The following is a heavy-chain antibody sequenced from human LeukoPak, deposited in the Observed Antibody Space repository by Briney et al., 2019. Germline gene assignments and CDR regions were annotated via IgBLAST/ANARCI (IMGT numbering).Heavy chain of an antibody. V-gene: IGHV1-2*02. Sequence: ASVKVSCKASGYTFTGYFMHWVRQAPGQGLEWMGWINPNSGGTNYTQKFQGSVTMTRDTSIRTAYMELSRLRSDDTAVYYCARTTLYYGSGSYHDAFDIWGQGTMVTVTS. D-gene: IGHD3-10*01. J-gene: IGHJ3*02. CDR3: ARTTLYYGSGSYHDAFDI. CDR2: INPNSGGT. CDR1: GYTFTGYF.